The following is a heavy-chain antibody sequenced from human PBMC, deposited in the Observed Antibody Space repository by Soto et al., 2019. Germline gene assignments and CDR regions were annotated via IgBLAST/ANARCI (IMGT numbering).Heavy chain of an antibody. CDR3: ATPRRPGTSSPLDY. CDR1: GFTVSNNY. CDR2: IYSGGGT. J-gene: IGHJ4*02. D-gene: IGHD2-2*01. V-gene: IGHV3-66*01. Sequence: PGGSLRLSCTASGFTVSNNYMNWVRQAPGKGLEWVSVIYSGGGTYYADSVKGRFTISRDNSKNTLSLQMNSLRAEDTAVYYCATPRRPGTSSPLDYWGQGTLVTVSS.